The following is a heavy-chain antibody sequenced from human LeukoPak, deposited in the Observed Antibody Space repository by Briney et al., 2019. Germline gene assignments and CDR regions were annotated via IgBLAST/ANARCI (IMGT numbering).Heavy chain of an antibody. J-gene: IGHJ4*02. V-gene: IGHV3-23*01. CDR2: ISGSGGST. D-gene: IGHD5-24*01. CDR1: GFTFSSYA. CDR3: AKYSSVEMATTFDY. Sequence: GGSLRLSCAASGFTFSSYAMSWVRQAPGKGLEWVSAISGSGGSTYYADSVKGRFTISRDNSKNMLYLQMNSLRAEDTAVYYCAKYSSVEMATTFDYWGQGTLVTVSS.